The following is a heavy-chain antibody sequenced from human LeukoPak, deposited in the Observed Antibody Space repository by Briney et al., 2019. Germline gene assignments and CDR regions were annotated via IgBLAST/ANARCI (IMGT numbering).Heavy chain of an antibody. CDR3: ARGSGYPRHFDY. CDR2: IYYSGST. D-gene: IGHD3-22*01. CDR1: GGSVSSGSYY. J-gene: IGHJ4*02. V-gene: IGHV4-61*01. Sequence: SETLSLTCTVSGGSVSSGSYYWSWIRQPPGKGLEWIGYIYYSGSTNYNPSLKSRVTISEDTSKNQFSLKLSSVTAADTAVYYCARGSGYPRHFDYWGQGTLVTVSS.